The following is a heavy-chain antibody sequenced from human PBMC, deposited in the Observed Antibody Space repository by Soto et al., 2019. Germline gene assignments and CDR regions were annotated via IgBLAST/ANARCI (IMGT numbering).Heavy chain of an antibody. V-gene: IGHV4-30-4*01. D-gene: IGHD6-6*01. J-gene: IGHJ5*02. CDR3: ARERPDDARLGP. Sequence: KPSETLSLTCTVSGDSISSVDYYWSWIRQPPGKGLEWIGYIYYSGSTYYNPSLKSRVTISVDTSKNQFSLKLSSVTAADTAVYYCARERPDDARLGPWGQGILVTVPS. CDR2: IYYSGST. CDR1: GDSISSVDYY.